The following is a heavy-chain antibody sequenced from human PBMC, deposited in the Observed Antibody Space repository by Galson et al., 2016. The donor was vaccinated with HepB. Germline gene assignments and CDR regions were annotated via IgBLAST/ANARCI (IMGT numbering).Heavy chain of an antibody. CDR1: GITFNTYN. Sequence: LRLSCAASGITFNTYNMVWVRQAPGKGLEWVSYISTSSSPISYRDSVKGRFTISRDNTKNSLYLQLNSLRADDTAVYYCARIIKTGTTSHFDYWGQGTLVTVSA. J-gene: IGHJ4*02. V-gene: IGHV3-21*01. CDR2: ISTSSSPI. CDR3: ARIIKTGTTSHFDY. D-gene: IGHD1-7*01.